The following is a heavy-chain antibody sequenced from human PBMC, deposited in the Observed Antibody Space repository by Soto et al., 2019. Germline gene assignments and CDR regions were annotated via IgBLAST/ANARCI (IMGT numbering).Heavy chain of an antibody. CDR2: IKSKTDGGTT. J-gene: IGHJ6*02. Sequence: EVQLVESGGGLVKPGGSLRLSCAASGFTFSKAWMNWVRQAPGKGLEWVGRIKSKTDGGTTDYAAPVKGRFTISRDDSKNTLYLQMNSLKTVDTAVYYCTTDLAAKGYYYYGMDVWGQGTTVTVSS. CDR3: TTDLAAKGYYYYGMDV. D-gene: IGHD2-15*01. CDR1: GFTFSKAW. V-gene: IGHV3-15*07.